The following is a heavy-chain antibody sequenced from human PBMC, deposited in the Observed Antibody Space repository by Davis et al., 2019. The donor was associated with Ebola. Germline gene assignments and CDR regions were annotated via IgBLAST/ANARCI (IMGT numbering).Heavy chain of an antibody. CDR1: GFTFSSYA. D-gene: IGHD1-7*01. V-gene: IGHV4-59*04. CDR3: ARGELGAPFDY. Sequence: ESLKISCAASGFTFSSYAMSWVRQAPGKGLEWIGNIYESGSPSSNPSLKSRVTKSVDTSKNQFSLKLRSVTAADTAVYFCARGELGAPFDYWGQGTLVTVSS. J-gene: IGHJ4*02. CDR2: IYESGSP.